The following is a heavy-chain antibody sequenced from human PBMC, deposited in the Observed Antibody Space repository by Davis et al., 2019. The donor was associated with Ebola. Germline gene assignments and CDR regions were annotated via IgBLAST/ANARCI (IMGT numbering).Heavy chain of an antibody. CDR1: GLTFSSYG. J-gene: IGHJ2*01. D-gene: IGHD1-14*01. V-gene: IGHV3-30*03. Sequence: PGGSLRLSCAASGLTFSSYGMHWVRQAPGKGLEWVTFISYDGSNKYYADSVKGRFTISRDNSKNTLYLQMNSLRAEDTAVYYCTRETRQDWYFDLWGRGTLVTVSS. CDR3: TRETRQDWYFDL. CDR2: ISYDGSNK.